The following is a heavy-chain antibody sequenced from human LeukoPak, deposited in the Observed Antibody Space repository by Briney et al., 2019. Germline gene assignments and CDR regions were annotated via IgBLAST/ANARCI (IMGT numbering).Heavy chain of an antibody. J-gene: IGHJ4*02. CDR3: TKVRPPPGSGWYGGDDY. CDR1: GFTFNTYV. V-gene: IGHV3-23*01. Sequence: GGSLRLSCAASGFTFNTYVMSWVRQTPGKGLQWVSSIKSGGGTDYADSVKGRFTISRDNPKNTLYLQMNSLRAEDTSIYYCTKVRPPPGSGWYGGDDYWGQGTLVTVSS. CDR2: IKSGGGT. D-gene: IGHD6-19*01.